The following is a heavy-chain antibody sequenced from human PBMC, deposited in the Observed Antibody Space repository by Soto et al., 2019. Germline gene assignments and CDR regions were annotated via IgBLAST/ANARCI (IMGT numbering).Heavy chain of an antibody. J-gene: IGHJ5*01. CDR3: ARRSDCCSGRNWFDS. D-gene: IGHD3-3*01. CDR2: IYPGDSDT. CDR1: GYSFTSYW. Sequence: PGESLKLSCKGSGYSFTSYWIVWVRQMPGKGLEWRGIIYPGDSDTRYSPSFQGQVTNSADKSISTAYLQWSSLKASDTAIYDCARRSDCCSGRNWFDSWGQGTLVTVSS. V-gene: IGHV5-51*01.